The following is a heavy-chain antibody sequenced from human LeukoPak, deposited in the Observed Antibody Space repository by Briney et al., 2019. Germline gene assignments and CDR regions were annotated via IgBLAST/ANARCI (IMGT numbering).Heavy chain of an antibody. CDR2: INHSGST. J-gene: IGHJ4*02. Sequence: SETLSLTCAVYGGSFSGYYWSWIRHPPGKGLEWIGEINHSGSTNYNPSLKSRVTISVDTSKNQFSPKLSSVTAADTAVYYCARGTPRYSGSHRARYYFDYWGQGTLVTVSS. V-gene: IGHV4-34*01. CDR1: GGSFSGYY. D-gene: IGHD1-26*01. CDR3: ARGTPRYSGSHRARYYFDY.